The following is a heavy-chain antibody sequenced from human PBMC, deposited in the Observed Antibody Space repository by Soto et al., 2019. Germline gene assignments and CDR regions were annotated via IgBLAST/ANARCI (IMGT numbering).Heavy chain of an antibody. CDR2: ISYDGSNK. CDR3: ASIEYSSPHDYYDYGMDV. Sequence: QVQLVESGGGVVQPGRSLRLSCAASGFTFSSYGMHWVRQAPGKGLEWVAVISYDGSNKYYADSVKGRFTLSRDNSKNTPXMQMNSLRAEDTAVYYCASIEYSSPHDYYDYGMDVWGQGTTVTVSS. J-gene: IGHJ6*02. CDR1: GFTFSSYG. V-gene: IGHV3-30*03. D-gene: IGHD6-6*01.